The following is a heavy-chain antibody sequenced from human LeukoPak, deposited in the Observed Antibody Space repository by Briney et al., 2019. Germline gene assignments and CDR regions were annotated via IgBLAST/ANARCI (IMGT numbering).Heavy chain of an antibody. CDR1: GYIFTTYA. CDR2: INADDGNT. D-gene: IGHD2-2*01. J-gene: IGHJ5*02. V-gene: IGHV1-3*01. CDR3: ARGIVVKPSANWFDP. Sequence: ASVKVSCKTSGYIFTTYAIHWVRQAPGRGLEWMGLINADDGNTRYSQRFKGRVTITRDTSANPAYMELSSLRFEDTAVYYCARGIVVKPSANWFDPWGQGTPVTVSS.